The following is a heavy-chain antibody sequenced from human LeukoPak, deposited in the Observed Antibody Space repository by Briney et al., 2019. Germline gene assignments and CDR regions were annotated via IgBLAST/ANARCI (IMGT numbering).Heavy chain of an antibody. CDR1: GYTFTSYD. D-gene: IGHD2-2*01. CDR2: MNPNSGNT. J-gene: IGHJ4*02. V-gene: IGHV1-8*01. CDR3: ARGMPYIVVVPAAYYFDY. Sequence: ASVKVSCKASGYTFTSYDINWVRQATGQVLEWMGWMNPNSGNTGYAQKFQGRVTMTRNTSISTAYMELSSLRSEDTALYYCARGMPYIVVVPAAYYFDYWGQGTLVTVSS.